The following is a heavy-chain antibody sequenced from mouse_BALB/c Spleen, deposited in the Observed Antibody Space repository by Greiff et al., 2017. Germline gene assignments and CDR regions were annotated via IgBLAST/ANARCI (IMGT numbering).Heavy chain of an antibody. J-gene: IGHJ4*01. D-gene: IGHD1-1*01. CDR1: GFSLTGYG. V-gene: IGHV2-6-7*01. CDR2: IWGDGST. Sequence: VHLVESGPGLVAPSQSLSITCTVSGFSLTGYGVNWVRQPPGKGLEWLGMIWGDGSTDYNSALKSRLSISKDNAKSQVFLKMNSLQTDDTARYYGARYNGSSLYYAMDYWGQGTSVTVSS. CDR3: ARYNGSSLYYAMDY.